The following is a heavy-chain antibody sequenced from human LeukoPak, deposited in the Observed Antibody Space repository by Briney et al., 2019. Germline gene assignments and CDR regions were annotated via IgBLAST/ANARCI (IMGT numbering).Heavy chain of an antibody. CDR3: ARETKYGGYSYGFLDY. V-gene: IGHV3-53*04. Sequence: GGSLRLSCAASGFIFSNYNMNWVRQAPGKGLEWVSVIYSGGSTYYADSVKGRFTISRHNSNNTLYLQMNSLRDEDTAVYYCARETKYGGYSYGFLDYWGQGTPVTVSS. D-gene: IGHD5-18*01. CDR2: IYSGGST. CDR1: GFIFSNYN. J-gene: IGHJ4*02.